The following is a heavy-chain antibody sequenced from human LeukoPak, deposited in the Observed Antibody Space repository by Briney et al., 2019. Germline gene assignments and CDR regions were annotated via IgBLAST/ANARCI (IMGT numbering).Heavy chain of an antibody. J-gene: IGHJ4*02. D-gene: IGHD3-10*01. CDR3: ARGVPPYGSGSYYFDY. V-gene: IGHV4-34*01. CDR1: GGSSSGYY. Sequence: SETLSLTCAVYGGSSSGYYWSWIRQPPGKGLEWIGEINHSGSTNYNPSLKSRVTISVDTSKNQFSLKLSSVTAADTAVYYCARGVPPYGSGSYYFDYWGQGTLVTVSS. CDR2: INHSGST.